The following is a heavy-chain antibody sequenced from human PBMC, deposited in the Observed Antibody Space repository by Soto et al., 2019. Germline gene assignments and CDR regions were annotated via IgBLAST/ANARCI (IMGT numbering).Heavy chain of an antibody. V-gene: IGHV4-59*01. CDR2: IYYSGST. J-gene: IGHJ3*02. Sequence: SETLSLTCTVSGGSISSYYWSWIRQPPGKGLEWIADIYYSGSTNYSPSLKSRVTISVDTSKDQFSLNLSSVTAADTAVYFCATYVPDKLAVAGTSDAFDIWGQGTMVTVSS. CDR1: GGSISSYY. D-gene: IGHD6-19*01. CDR3: ATYVPDKLAVAGTSDAFDI.